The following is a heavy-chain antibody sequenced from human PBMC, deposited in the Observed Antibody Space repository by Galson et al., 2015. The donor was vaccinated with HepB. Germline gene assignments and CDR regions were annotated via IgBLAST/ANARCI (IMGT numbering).Heavy chain of an antibody. V-gene: IGHV3-53*01. CDR3: ARGYLGGSYYRPDAFDI. J-gene: IGHJ3*02. D-gene: IGHD1-26*01. CDR2: TYASGSS. Sequence: SLRLSCAVSGSTVDSNYISWVRQAPGKGLEWVSITYASGSSYYTDSVKGRFTISRDNYQNTLYLQMNRLRVGDTAVYYCARGYLGGSYYRPDAFDIWGQGTMVTVSS. CDR1: GSTVDSNY.